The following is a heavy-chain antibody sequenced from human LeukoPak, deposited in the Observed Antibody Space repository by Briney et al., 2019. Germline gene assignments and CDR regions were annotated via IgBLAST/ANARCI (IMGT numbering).Heavy chain of an antibody. CDR3: ASKDYYGSGSYYKDY. CDR1: GFTFSSYE. CDR2: ISSSGSTI. D-gene: IGHD3-10*01. J-gene: IGHJ4*02. Sequence: GGSLRLSCAASGFTFSSYEMNWVRQAPGKGLEWVSYISSSGSTIYYADSVKGRFTISRDDAKNSLYLQMNTLRAEDTAVYYCASKDYYGSGSYYKDYWGQGTLVTVSS. V-gene: IGHV3-48*03.